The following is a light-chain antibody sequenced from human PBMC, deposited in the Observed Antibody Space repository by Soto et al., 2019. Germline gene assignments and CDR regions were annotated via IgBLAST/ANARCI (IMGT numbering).Light chain of an antibody. J-gene: IGLJ1*01. CDR1: SSDVGGYNY. V-gene: IGLV2-8*01. CDR2: EVS. CDR3: SSYAGSNNPYV. Sequence: QSALTQPPSASGSPGQSVTISCTGTSSDVGGYNYVSWYQQHPGKAPKLMIYEVSKRPSGVPDRFSGSKSGNTASLTVSGLQAEDEADYYCSSYAGSNNPYVFGTGPSSPS.